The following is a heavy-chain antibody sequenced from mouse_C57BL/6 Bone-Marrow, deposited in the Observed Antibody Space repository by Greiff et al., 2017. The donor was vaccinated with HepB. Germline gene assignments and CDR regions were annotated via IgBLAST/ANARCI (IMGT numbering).Heavy chain of an antibody. CDR1: GYTFTSYW. J-gene: IGHJ2*01. D-gene: IGHD1-1*01. Sequence: QVQLKQPGAELVKPGASVKLSCKASGYTFTSYWMQWVKQRPGQGLEWIGEIDPSDSYTNYNQKFKGKATLTVDTSSSTAYMQLSSLTSEDSAVYYCARSDYYYGSSYDYWGQGTTLTVSS. CDR3: ARSDYYYGSSYDY. V-gene: IGHV1-50*01. CDR2: IDPSDSYT.